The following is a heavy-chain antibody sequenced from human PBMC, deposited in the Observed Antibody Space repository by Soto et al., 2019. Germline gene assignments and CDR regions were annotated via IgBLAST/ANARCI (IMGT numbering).Heavy chain of an antibody. D-gene: IGHD4-17*01. J-gene: IGHJ4*02. V-gene: IGHV3-23*01. CDR3: AKDVHGDYDYYFNY. CDR2: ISGSGGST. Sequence: GGSLRLSCAASGFTFSSYAMSLVRQAPGKGLEWVSAISGSGGSTYYADSVKGRFTISRDNSKNTLYLQMNSLRAEDTAVYYCAKDVHGDYDYYFNYWGQGTLVTVSS. CDR1: GFTFSSYA.